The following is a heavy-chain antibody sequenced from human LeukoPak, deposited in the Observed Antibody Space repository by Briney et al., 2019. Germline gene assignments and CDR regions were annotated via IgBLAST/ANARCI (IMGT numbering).Heavy chain of an antibody. J-gene: IGHJ4*02. CDR2: ISSSSSTI. V-gene: IGHV3-48*02. CDR3: AGELYDFWSGYYIDY. D-gene: IGHD3-3*01. Sequence: GGSLRLSWAASGFTFSSYSMNWVRQAPGKGLEWVSYISSSSSTIYYADSVKGRFTISRDNAKNSLYLQMNSLRDEDTAVYYCAGELYDFWSGYYIDYWGQGTLVTVSS. CDR1: GFTFSSYS.